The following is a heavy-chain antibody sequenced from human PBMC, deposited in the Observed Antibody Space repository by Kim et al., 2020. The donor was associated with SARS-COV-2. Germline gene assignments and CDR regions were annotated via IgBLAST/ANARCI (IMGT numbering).Heavy chain of an antibody. D-gene: IGHD3-22*01. Sequence: SETLSLTCAVSGGSISSSNWWSWVRQPPGKGLEWIGEIYHSGSTNYNPSLKSRVTISVDKSKNQFSLKLSSVTAADTAVYYCARVFSDYYDSSHFDYWGQGTLVTVSS. CDR2: IYHSGST. V-gene: IGHV4-4*02. CDR3: ARVFSDYYDSSHFDY. J-gene: IGHJ4*02. CDR1: GGSISSSNW.